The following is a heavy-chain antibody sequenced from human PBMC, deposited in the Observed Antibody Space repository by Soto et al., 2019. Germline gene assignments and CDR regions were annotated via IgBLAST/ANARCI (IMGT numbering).Heavy chain of an antibody. J-gene: IGHJ5*02. CDR2: ISSSGSII. V-gene: IGHV3-48*03. Sequence: GSLRLSCAASGFTFSGYEINWVRQAPGKGLEWVSYISSSGSIIYYADSVKGRFTISRDNAKNSLYLQMNSLRAEDTAVYYCARGVLYYYDSSGYPHWFDPWGQGTLVTVSS. CDR1: GFTFSGYE. CDR3: ARGVLYYYDSSGYPHWFDP. D-gene: IGHD3-22*01.